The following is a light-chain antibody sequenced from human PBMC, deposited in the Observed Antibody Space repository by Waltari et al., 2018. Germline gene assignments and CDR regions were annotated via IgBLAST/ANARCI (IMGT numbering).Light chain of an antibody. J-gene: IGKJ2*01. CDR3: QQYNLSPYT. CDR2: KSF. CDR1: QSISNY. V-gene: IGKV1-5*03. Sequence: MTQSPSTLSASVGDRVTITCRASQSISNYLAWYQQKPGKAPKVLIYKSFSLQSGVPSRFSGSGSETEFTLTISSLQPDDFATYYCQQYNLSPYTFGQGTTLEI.